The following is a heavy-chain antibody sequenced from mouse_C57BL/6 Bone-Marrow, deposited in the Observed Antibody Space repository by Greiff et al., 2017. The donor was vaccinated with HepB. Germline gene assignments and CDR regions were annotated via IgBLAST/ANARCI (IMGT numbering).Heavy chain of an antibody. V-gene: IGHV1-81*01. J-gene: IGHJ3*01. CDR2: IYPRSGNT. CDR3: ARDGSSYLFAY. Sequence: QVQLKESGAELARPGASVKLSCKASGYTFTSYGISWVKQRTGQGLEWIGEIYPRSGNTYYNEKFKGKATLTADKSSSTAYMELRSLTSEDSAVYFCARDGSSYLFAYWGQGTLVTVSA. CDR1: GYTFTSYG. D-gene: IGHD1-1*01.